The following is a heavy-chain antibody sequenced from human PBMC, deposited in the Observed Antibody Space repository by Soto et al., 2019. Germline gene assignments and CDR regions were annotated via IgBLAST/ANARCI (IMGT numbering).Heavy chain of an antibody. CDR2: IIPMFGTA. CDR1: GGTFSTYA. D-gene: IGHD5-18*01. CDR3: ASGIQLWLRRINNGYSG. Sequence: QVQLVQPGAEVKKPESSVKVSCKAPGGTFSTYAISWVRQAPGQGLEWMGGIIPMFGTASYAQRFQDRVTITADESTNTVYMELSSLRSEDTAVYFCASGIQLWLRRINNGYSGWGQGTLVTVSS. J-gene: IGHJ4*02. V-gene: IGHV1-69*12.